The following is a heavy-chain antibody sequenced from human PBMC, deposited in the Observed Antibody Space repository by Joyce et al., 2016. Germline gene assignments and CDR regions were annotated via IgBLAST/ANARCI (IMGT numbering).Heavy chain of an antibody. CDR3: ARQAVTGPEIDF. Sequence: QLQLKESGPGLVKPSETLSLTCTVSGGSIDDSSSYWGWIRQSPGKVLEWIGTVHRRGTSYYSPSLKSRVTVSTELSKNRFSLRLTSVNAADTAIYYCARQAVTGPEIDFWGQGTLVTVS. CDR1: GGSIDDSSSY. CDR2: VHRRGTS. V-gene: IGHV4-39*01. D-gene: IGHD6-19*01. J-gene: IGHJ4*02.